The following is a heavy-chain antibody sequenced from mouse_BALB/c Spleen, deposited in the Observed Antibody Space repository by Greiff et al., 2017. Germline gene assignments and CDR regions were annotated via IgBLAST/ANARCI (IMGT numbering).Heavy chain of an antibody. CDR1: GYTFTSYW. CDR2: IYPGSGST. CDR3: TRPSMVTTSCAY. V-gene: IGHV1S22*01. Sequence: LQQPGSELVRPGASVKLSCKASGYTFTSYWMHWVKQRPGQGLEWIGNIYPGSGSTNYDEKFKSKATLTVDTSSSTAYMQRSSLTSEDSAVYYCTRPSMVTTSCAYWGQGTLVTVSA. J-gene: IGHJ3*01. D-gene: IGHD2-10*02.